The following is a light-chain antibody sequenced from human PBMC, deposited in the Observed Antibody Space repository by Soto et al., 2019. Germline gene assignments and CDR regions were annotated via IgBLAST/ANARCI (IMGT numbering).Light chain of an antibody. Sequence: QSALTQPASVSGSPGQSITISCTGTSSDVGGYNYVSWYQQYPGKAPKLMIYEVSYWPSGVSNRFSGSKSGNTASLTISGLQAEDEADYYCSSYTSSNTLGVFGGGTKLTVL. J-gene: IGLJ2*01. CDR2: EVS. V-gene: IGLV2-14*01. CDR3: SSYTSSNTLGV. CDR1: SSDVGGYNY.